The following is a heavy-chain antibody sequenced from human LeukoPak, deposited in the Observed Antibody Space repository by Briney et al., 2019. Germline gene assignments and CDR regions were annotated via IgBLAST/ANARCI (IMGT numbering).Heavy chain of an antibody. J-gene: IGHJ3*02. Sequence: GGSLRLSCAASGFTFSSYGMHWVRQAPGKGLEWVAVISYDGSNKYSADSVKGRFTISRDNSKNTLYLQMNSLRAEDTAVYYCAKDMGYYYDSSGYRRGAFDIWGQGTMVTVSS. V-gene: IGHV3-30*18. CDR3: AKDMGYYYDSSGYRRGAFDI. CDR1: GFTFSSYG. CDR2: ISYDGSNK. D-gene: IGHD3-22*01.